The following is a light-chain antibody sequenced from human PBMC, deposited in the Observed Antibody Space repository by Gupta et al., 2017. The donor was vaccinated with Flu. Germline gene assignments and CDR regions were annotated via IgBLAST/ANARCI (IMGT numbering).Light chain of an antibody. J-gene: IGLJ1*01. Sequence: SALPQPAPGSGSPGQSIAIPCPGTSRDIGSYNLVSWYQQRPGRAPQLIIYEEDKRPSGVSSRFSGSKSGNTASLTISGLQAEDEGDYYCCSYAGGRNFYVFGTGTKVAVL. CDR1: SRDIGSYNL. CDR2: EED. V-gene: IGLV2-23*01. CDR3: CSYAGGRNFYV.